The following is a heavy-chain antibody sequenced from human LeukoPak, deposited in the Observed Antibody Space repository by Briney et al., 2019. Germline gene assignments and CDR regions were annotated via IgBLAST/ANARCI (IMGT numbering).Heavy chain of an antibody. CDR1: GFTFSSYS. CDR3: ARDIVVVPAAKGVWFDP. D-gene: IGHD2-2*01. CDR2: ISSSSSYI. V-gene: IGHV3-21*01. Sequence: GGSLRLSCAASGFTFSSYSMNWVRQAPGKGLEWVSSISSSSSYIYYADSVKGRFTISRDNAKNSLYLQMNSLRAEDTAVYYCARDIVVVPAAKGVWFDPRGQGTLVTVSS. J-gene: IGHJ5*02.